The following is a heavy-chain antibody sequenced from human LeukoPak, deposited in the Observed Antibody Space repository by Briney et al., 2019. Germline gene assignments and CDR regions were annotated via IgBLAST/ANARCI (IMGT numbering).Heavy chain of an antibody. CDR3: ARGLQKRFRDNWFDP. CDR2: INPNSGGT. J-gene: IGHJ5*02. Sequence: ASVKVSCKASGYTFTGYYIHWVRQAPGQGLEWMGWINPNSGGTNYAQKFQGRVTMTRDTSISTAYMELSSLRSEDTAVYYCARGLQKRFRDNWFDPWGQGTLVTVSS. CDR1: GYTFTGYY. V-gene: IGHV1-2*02.